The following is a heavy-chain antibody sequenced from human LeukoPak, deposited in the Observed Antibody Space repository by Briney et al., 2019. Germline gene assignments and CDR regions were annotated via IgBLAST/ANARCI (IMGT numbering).Heavy chain of an antibody. CDR2: INPSGGGT. CDR3: ARGGCSSSTCSHGGNWFDP. V-gene: IGHV1-46*01. J-gene: IGHJ5*02. Sequence: ASVKVSCTASGYTFTNYYMHWVRQAPGQGLEWMGIINPSGGGTNYAQKFQGRVTMTRDTSTTTFYMELSSLGSEDTAVYYCARGGCSSSTCSHGGNWFDPWGQGTLVTVSS. CDR1: GYTFTNYY. D-gene: IGHD2-2*01.